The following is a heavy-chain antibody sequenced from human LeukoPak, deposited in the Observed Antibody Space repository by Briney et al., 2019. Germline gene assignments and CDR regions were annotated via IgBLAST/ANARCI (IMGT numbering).Heavy chain of an antibody. D-gene: IGHD3-22*01. Sequence: GASVKVSCKASGYTFTSYGISWVRQAPGQGLEWMGWISVYNGHTNYAQKLQGRVTMTTDTSTSTTYMELRSLRSDDTAVYYCARALPAYYYDSSGYRKLDYWGQGTLVTVSS. CDR1: GYTFTSYG. V-gene: IGHV1-18*01. J-gene: IGHJ4*02. CDR3: ARALPAYYYDSSGYRKLDY. CDR2: ISVYNGHT.